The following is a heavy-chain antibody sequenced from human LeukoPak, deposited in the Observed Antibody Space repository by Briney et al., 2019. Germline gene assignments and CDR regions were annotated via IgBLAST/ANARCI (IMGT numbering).Heavy chain of an antibody. CDR2: IYYSGST. V-gene: IGHV4-39*07. Sequence: SETLSLTCTVAGGSISSSSYYWGWIRQPPGKGLEWIGSIYYSGSTYYNPSLKSRVTISVDTSKNQFSLKLSSVTAADTAVYYCARDRYGDYETNWFDPWGQGTLVTVSS. J-gene: IGHJ5*02. D-gene: IGHD4-17*01. CDR1: GGSISSSSYY. CDR3: ARDRYGDYETNWFDP.